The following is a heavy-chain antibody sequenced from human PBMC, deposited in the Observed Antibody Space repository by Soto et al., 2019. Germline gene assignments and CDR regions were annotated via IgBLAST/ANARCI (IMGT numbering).Heavy chain of an antibody. CDR3: ARGIEGWYQGRYYYGMDV. CDR2: IYYSGST. D-gene: IGHD6-19*01. CDR1: AASVTTGSYY. Sequence: PSGALSLTCPPSAASVTTGSYYSSCFRLDQGKGLEWIGYIYYSGSTNYNPSLKSRVTISVDTSKNQFSLKLSSVTAADTAVYYCARGIEGWYQGRYYYGMDVWGQGTTVTVSS. J-gene: IGHJ6*02. V-gene: IGHV4-61*01.